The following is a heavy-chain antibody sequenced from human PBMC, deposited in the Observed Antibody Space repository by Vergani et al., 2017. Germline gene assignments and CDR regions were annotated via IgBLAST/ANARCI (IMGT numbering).Heavy chain of an antibody. Sequence: EVQLLESGGGLVQPGGSLRLSCAASGFTSSSYVMSWVRQAPGKGVEWVSAISGSGGSTYYADAGTGRFTISRDNSKNTLYRQMNSPRAEDTAVYDCAKLYGSSPRGCSGYWGQGTLVTVSS. D-gene: IGHD6-6*01. CDR1: GFTSSSYV. CDR2: ISGSGGST. V-gene: IGHV3-23*01. J-gene: IGHJ4*02. CDR3: AKLYGSSPRGCSGY.